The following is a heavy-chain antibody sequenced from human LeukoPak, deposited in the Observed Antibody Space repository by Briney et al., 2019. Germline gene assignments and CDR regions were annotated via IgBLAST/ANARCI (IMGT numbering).Heavy chain of an antibody. J-gene: IGHJ4*02. CDR2: IGSSGSTI. CDR3: ARDRYTSGWADFDY. D-gene: IGHD6-19*01. V-gene: IGHV3-48*03. CDR1: GFTFSSYA. Sequence: GGSLRLSCAASGFTFSSYAINWVRQSPGKGLEWVSYIGSSGSTIHYADSVKGRFTVSRDNAKNSLYLQMNSLGAEDTAVYYCARDRYTSGWADFDYWGQGTLVTVSS.